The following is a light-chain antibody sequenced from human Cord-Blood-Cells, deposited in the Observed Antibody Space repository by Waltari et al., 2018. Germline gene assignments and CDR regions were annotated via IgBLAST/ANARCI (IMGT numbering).Light chain of an antibody. CDR1: QSISSY. J-gene: IGKJ2*01. Sequence: DIKMTQSQSSLSASVGDRVTITCRQSQSISSYLTWYQQKPEKAPKLLIYAPSSLQSGVPSRFSGSGSGTDFTLTISSLHPEDFATYYCQQTYSTPPYTFGHGTKLEIK. CDR3: QQTYSTPPYT. CDR2: APS. V-gene: IGKV1-39*01.